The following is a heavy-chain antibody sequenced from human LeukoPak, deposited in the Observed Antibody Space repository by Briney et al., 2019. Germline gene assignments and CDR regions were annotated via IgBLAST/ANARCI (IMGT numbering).Heavy chain of an antibody. J-gene: IGHJ5*02. CDR3: ARDGPVIAARPNWFDP. D-gene: IGHD6-6*01. Sequence: PSETLSLTCTVSGYSISSGYYWGWIRQPPGKGLEWIGSIYHSGSTYYNPSLKSRVTISVDTSKNQFSLKLSSVTAADTAVYYCARDGPVIAARPNWFDPWGQGTLVTVSS. CDR1: GYSISSGYY. V-gene: IGHV4-38-2*02. CDR2: IYHSGST.